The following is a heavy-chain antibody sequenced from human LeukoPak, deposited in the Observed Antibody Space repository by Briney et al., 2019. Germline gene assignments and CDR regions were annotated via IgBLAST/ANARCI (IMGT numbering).Heavy chain of an antibody. Sequence: PGGSLRLSCAASGFTFSSNWMSWVRQAPGKGLEWVATINQDGSEKYYVDSVKGRFTISRDNAKNSLYLQMNSLGVEDMGVYYCGKDYYGSGSPISQWGQGTLVTVSS. CDR2: INQDGSEK. D-gene: IGHD3-10*01. CDR1: GFTFSSNW. J-gene: IGHJ4*02. V-gene: IGHV3-7*01. CDR3: GKDYYGSGSPISQ.